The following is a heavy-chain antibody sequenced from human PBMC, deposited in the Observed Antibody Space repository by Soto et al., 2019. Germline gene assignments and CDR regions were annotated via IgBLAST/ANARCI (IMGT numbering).Heavy chain of an antibody. V-gene: IGHV4-59*02. Sequence: SETLSLTCTVSGGSVSGYYWSWIRQPPGKGLEWIGYIYYNGNTHYNPSIRSRVTISLDTSKNQFSLKLSSVAAADTAVYYCTRNVDTARAYYFDYWGQGTLVTVSS. CDR2: IYYNGNT. CDR3: TRNVDTARAYYFDY. CDR1: GGSVSGYY. J-gene: IGHJ4*02. D-gene: IGHD5-18*01.